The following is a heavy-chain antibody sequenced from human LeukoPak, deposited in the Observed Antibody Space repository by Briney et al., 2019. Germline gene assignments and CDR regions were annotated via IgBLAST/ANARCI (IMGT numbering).Heavy chain of an antibody. Sequence: SETLSLTCTVSGYSISSGYYWGWIRQPPGKGLEWIGSIYHSGSTYYNPSLKSRVTISVDTSKNQFSLKLSSVTAADTAVYYCARDRSWGFFDYWGQGTLVTVSS. J-gene: IGHJ4*02. CDR2: IYHSGST. CDR3: ARDRSWGFFDY. D-gene: IGHD7-27*01. CDR1: GYSISSGYY. V-gene: IGHV4-38-2*02.